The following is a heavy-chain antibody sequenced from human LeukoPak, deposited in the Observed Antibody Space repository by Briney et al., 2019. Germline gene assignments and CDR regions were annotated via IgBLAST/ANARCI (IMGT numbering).Heavy chain of an antibody. Sequence: GGSLRLSCAASGFTFSSYAMHWVRQAPGKGLEWVAAISHDGSNKYHADSVKGRFTISRDNYKNTVYLQMNSLRAEDTAVYFCAGSPKYSSSWYEYFQHWGQGTLVTVSS. CDR3: AGSPKYSSSWYEYFQH. CDR1: GFTFSSYA. CDR2: ISHDGSNK. V-gene: IGHV3-30*01. D-gene: IGHD6-13*01. J-gene: IGHJ1*01.